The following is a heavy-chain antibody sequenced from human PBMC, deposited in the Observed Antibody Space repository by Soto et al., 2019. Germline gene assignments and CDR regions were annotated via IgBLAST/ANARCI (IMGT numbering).Heavy chain of an antibody. CDR2: ISGSGGST. J-gene: IGHJ3*02. D-gene: IGHD6-19*01. V-gene: IGHV3-23*01. Sequence: GGSLRLSCAASGFTFSSYAMSWVRQAPGKGLEWVSAISGSGGSTYYADSVKGRFTISRDNSKNTLYLQMNSLRAEDTAVYYCAGEQMWQWLQLDAFDIWGQGTMVTVSS. CDR3: AGEQMWQWLQLDAFDI. CDR1: GFTFSSYA.